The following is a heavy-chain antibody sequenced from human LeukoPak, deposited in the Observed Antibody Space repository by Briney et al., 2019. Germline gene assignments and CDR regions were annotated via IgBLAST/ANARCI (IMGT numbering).Heavy chain of an antibody. D-gene: IGHD4-23*01. J-gene: IGHJ2*01. Sequence: PGGSLRLSCAASGFTFSSYAMSWVRQAPGKGLEWVSAISGSGGSTSYADSVKGRFAISRDNSKNTLYLQMNSLRAEDTAVYYCAKETTVVTYWYFDLWGRGTLVTVSS. CDR2: ISGSGGST. V-gene: IGHV3-23*01. CDR1: GFTFSSYA. CDR3: AKETTVVTYWYFDL.